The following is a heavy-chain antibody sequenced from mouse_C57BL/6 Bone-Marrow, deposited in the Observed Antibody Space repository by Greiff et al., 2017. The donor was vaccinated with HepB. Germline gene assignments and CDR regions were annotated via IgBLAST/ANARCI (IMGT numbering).Heavy chain of an antibody. CDR1: GFTFSSYG. D-gene: IGHD1-1*01. V-gene: IGHV5-6*02. J-gene: IGHJ2*01. Sequence: EVKLVESGGDLVKPGGSLKLSCAASGFTFSSYGMSWVRQTPDKRLEWVATISSGGSYNYYPDSVKGRFTISIDNAKNTLYLQMSSLKSEDTAMYYCARHEDYYGSSYPFDYWGQGTTLTVSS. CDR3: ARHEDYYGSSYPFDY. CDR2: ISSGGSYN.